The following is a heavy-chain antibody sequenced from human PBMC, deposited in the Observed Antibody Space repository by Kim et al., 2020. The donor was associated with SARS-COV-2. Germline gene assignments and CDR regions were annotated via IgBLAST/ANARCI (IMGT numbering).Heavy chain of an antibody. CDR1: GGSFSGYY. V-gene: IGHV4-34*01. CDR2: INHSGST. J-gene: IGHJ6*01. CDR3: ARGNTISHFYYYYSVMDV. D-gene: IGHD3-9*01. Sequence: SETLSLTCAVYGGSFSGYYWSWIRQPPGKGLEWIGEINHSGSTNYNPSLKSRVTISVDTSKNQFSLKLSSVTAADTAVYYCARGNTISHFYYYYSVMDV.